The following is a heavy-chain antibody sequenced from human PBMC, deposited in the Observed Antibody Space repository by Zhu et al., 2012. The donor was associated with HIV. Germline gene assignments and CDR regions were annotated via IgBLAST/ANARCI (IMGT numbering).Heavy chain of an antibody. CDR2: INHSGST. CDR1: GGSLSGYY. Sequence: QVQLQQWGAGLLKPSETLSLTCAVYGGSLSGYYWSWIRQPPGKGLEWIGEINHSGSTNYNPSLKSRVTISVDTSKNQFSLKLSSVTAADTAVYYCARWPRGVIMRGFDYWGQGTLVTVSS. J-gene: IGHJ4*02. D-gene: IGHD3-10*01. V-gene: IGHV4-34*01. CDR3: ARWPRGVIMRGFDY.